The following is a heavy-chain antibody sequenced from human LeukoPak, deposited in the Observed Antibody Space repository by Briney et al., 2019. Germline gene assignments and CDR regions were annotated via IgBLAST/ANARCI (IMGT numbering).Heavy chain of an antibody. CDR1: GFTFSSYS. D-gene: IGHD2-21*02. Sequence: PGGSLRLSCAASGFTFSSYSMNWVRQAPGKGLEWVSSISSSSSYIYYADSVKGRFTISRDNAKNSLYLQMNSLRAEDTAVYYCARGPGGPATAIPGGFDYWGQGTLVTVSS. CDR2: ISSSSSYI. J-gene: IGHJ4*02. CDR3: ARGPGGPATAIPGGFDY. V-gene: IGHV3-21*01.